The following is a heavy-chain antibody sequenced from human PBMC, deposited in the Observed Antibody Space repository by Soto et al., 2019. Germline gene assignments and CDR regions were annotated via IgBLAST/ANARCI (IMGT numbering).Heavy chain of an antibody. CDR3: ARSHRDYGMDV. V-gene: IGHV4-28*01. CDR1: GYSISSSNW. J-gene: IGHJ6*02. Sequence: QVQLQESGPGLVKPSDTLSLTCAVSGYSISSSNWWGWIRQPPGKGLEWIGYIYYSGRPYYNPSLKSRVTMSVHKYKNQFSLKLRSLTAVDPAVYYCARSHRDYGMDVWGQGTTVTVSS. CDR2: IYYSGRP.